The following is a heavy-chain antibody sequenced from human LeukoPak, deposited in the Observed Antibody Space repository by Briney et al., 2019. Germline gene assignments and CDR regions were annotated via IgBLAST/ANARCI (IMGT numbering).Heavy chain of an antibody. CDR3: GRAYLAGVRD. Sequence: GGSLRLSCAASGFSFSSYTMSWVRQAPGKGLEWVSYISHSSSTIYYADSVKGRFTITRDNAKNSLYLQMNSLTADDTGVYYCGRAYLAGVRDWGQGTLVTVSS. J-gene: IGHJ4*02. CDR1: GFSFSSYT. V-gene: IGHV3-48*01. CDR2: ISHSSSTI. D-gene: IGHD3-10*01.